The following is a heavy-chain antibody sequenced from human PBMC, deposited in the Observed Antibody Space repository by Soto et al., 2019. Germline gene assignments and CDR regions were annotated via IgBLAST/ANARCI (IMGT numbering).Heavy chain of an antibody. V-gene: IGHV3-30*18. J-gene: IGHJ2*01. CDR1: GFVFSDYG. CDR2: VSSDGNNR. D-gene: IGHD7-27*01. CDR3: AKVRNHVSGERFVDL. Sequence: QVQLVESGGGVVLPGRSLRLSCAGSGFVFSDYGMHWVRQAPGKGLQWVAYVSSDGNNRHYADSMSGRVTISRDNSNNTQTLLVSKLSDDDTGVYYCAKVRNHVSGERFVDLWGCGAQVTVSS.